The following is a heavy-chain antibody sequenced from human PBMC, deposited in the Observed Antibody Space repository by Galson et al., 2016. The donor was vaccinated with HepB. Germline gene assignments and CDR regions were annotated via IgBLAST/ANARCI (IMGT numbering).Heavy chain of an antibody. CDR1: GFALGGYA. CDR3: AKGFGATYYDILTGNDG. Sequence: SLRLSCAASGFALGGYAMSWVRQAPGKGLEWVSGISGSGGSTYYADSVKGRFSISRDHLKNTVDPQMNSLRAEDTAVYHCAKGFGATYYDILTGNDGWGQGTLVTVSS. V-gene: IGHV3-23*01. D-gene: IGHD3-9*01. J-gene: IGHJ4*02. CDR2: ISGSGGST.